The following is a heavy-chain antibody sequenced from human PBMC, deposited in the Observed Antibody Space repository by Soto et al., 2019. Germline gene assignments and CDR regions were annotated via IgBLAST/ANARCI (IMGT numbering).Heavy chain of an antibody. CDR1: GGSISSGGYY. CDR2: IYYSGST. D-gene: IGHD3-9*01. V-gene: IGHV4-31*03. CDR3: ARGYDILTGPPDY. J-gene: IGHJ4*02. Sequence: PSETLSLTCTVSGGSISSGGYYWSWIRQHPGKGLEWIGYIYYSGSTYYNPSLKSRVTISLDMSKNQFSLKVTSVTAADTAVYYCARGYDILTGPPDYWGQGTLVTVSS.